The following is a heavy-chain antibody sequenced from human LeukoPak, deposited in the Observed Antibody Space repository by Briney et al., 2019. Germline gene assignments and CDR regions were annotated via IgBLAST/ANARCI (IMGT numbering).Heavy chain of an antibody. D-gene: IGHD6-19*01. CDR1: GFTFSSYG. Sequence: PGGSLRLSCAASGFTFSSYGMRWVRQAPGKGLEWVAVISYDGSNKYYADSVKGRFTISRDNSKNTLYLQMNSLRAEDTAVYYCAKDRRAVAGTSERYYFDYWGQGTLVTVSS. CDR2: ISYDGSNK. J-gene: IGHJ4*02. V-gene: IGHV3-30*18. CDR3: AKDRRAVAGTSERYYFDY.